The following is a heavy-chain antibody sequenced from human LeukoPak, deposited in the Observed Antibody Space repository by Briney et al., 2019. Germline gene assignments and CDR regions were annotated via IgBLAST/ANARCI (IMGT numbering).Heavy chain of an antibody. D-gene: IGHD4-17*01. Sequence: SVKVSCKTSGGTFNNSAISWVRQAPGQGLEWLGGITPLFGTAGYAHKFQGRVTITKDESTGTVYLELTSLTSDDTAVYYCARDVHGDYGSGWFDPWGQGTLVSVSS. CDR1: GGTFNNSA. CDR2: ITPLFGTA. J-gene: IGHJ5*02. V-gene: IGHV1-69*05. CDR3: ARDVHGDYGSGWFDP.